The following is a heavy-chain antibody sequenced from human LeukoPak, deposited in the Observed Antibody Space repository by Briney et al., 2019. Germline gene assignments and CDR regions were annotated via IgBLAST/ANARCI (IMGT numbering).Heavy chain of an antibody. D-gene: IGHD3-16*02. Sequence: GGSLRLSCAASGFTVSSNYMSWVRQAPGKGLEWVSSISSSSSYIYYADSVKGRFTISRDNAKNSLYLQMNSLRAEDTAVYYCASCPFYDYVWGSYRSPDAFDIWGQGTMVTVSS. CDR3: ASCPFYDYVWGSYRSPDAFDI. J-gene: IGHJ3*02. CDR1: GFTVSSNY. CDR2: ISSSSSYI. V-gene: IGHV3-21*01.